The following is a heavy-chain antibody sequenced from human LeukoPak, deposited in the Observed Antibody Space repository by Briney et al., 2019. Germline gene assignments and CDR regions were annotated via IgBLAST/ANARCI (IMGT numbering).Heavy chain of an antibody. CDR1: GGTFSSYA. CDR2: IIPILGIA. CDR3: ARGLYYYDSSGSPED. D-gene: IGHD3-22*01. J-gene: IGHJ4*02. Sequence: SVKVSCKASGGTFSSYAISWVRQAPGQGLEWMGRIIPILGIANYAQKFQGRVTITADKSTSTAYMELSSLRSEDTAVYYCARGLYYYDSSGSPEDWGQGTLVTVSS. V-gene: IGHV1-69*04.